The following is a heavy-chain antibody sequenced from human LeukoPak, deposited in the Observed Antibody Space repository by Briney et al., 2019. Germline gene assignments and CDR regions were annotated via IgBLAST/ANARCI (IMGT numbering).Heavy chain of an antibody. Sequence: SETLSLTCAVSGYSISSGYYWGWIRQPPGKGLEWIGSIYHSGSTYYNPPLKSRVTISVDTSKNQFSLKLSSVTAADTAVYYCASRGVSSSDYYDSSGYYLDRLFDYWGQGTLVTVSS. CDR3: ASRGVSSSDYYDSSGYYLDRLFDY. CDR2: IYHSGST. V-gene: IGHV4-38-2*01. CDR1: GYSISSGYY. D-gene: IGHD3-22*01. J-gene: IGHJ4*02.